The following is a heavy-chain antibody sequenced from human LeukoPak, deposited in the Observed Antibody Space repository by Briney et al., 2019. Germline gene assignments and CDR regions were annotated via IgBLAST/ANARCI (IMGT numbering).Heavy chain of an antibody. CDR1: GYTFTGYY. CDR3: ARDRRFGELPDDY. D-gene: IGHD3-10*01. J-gene: IGHJ4*02. Sequence: GASVKVSCKASGYTFTGYYMHWVRQAPGQGLEWVGWINPNSGGTNYAQKFQGRVTMTRDTSISTAYMELSRLRSDDTAVYYCARDRRFGELPDDYWGQGTLVTVSS. V-gene: IGHV1-2*02. CDR2: INPNSGGT.